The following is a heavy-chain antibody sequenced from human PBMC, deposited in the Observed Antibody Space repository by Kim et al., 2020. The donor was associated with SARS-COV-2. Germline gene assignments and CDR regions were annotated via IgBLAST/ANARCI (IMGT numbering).Heavy chain of an antibody. CDR3: ARDYYGSGSYYTRPGIGY. J-gene: IGHJ4*02. D-gene: IGHD3-10*01. V-gene: IGHV3-11*04. Sequence: KGRFTISRDNAKNSLYLQMNSLRAEDTAVYYCARDYYGSGSYYTRPGIGYWGQGTLVTVSS.